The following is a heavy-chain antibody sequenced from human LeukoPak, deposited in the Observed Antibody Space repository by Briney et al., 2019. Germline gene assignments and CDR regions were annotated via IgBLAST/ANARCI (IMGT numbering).Heavy chain of an antibody. CDR3: ARILTGYLRSLDY. CDR2: INWNGGRT. J-gene: IGHJ4*02. Sequence: PGGXXXXXCAASGFTFDDYGMSWVGQAPGRGLEWVSGINWNGGRTVYADSVKGRFTISRDNAKNSLYLQMNSLRAEDTALYYCARILTGYLRSLDYWGQGTLVTVSS. D-gene: IGHD3-9*01. V-gene: IGHV3-20*04. CDR1: GFTFDDYG.